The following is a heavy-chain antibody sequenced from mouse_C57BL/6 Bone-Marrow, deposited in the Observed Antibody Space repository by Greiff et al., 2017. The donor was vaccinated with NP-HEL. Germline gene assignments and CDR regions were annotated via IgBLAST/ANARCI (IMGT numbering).Heavy chain of an antibody. D-gene: IGHD1-1*01. V-gene: IGHV6-3*01. CDR1: GFTFSNYW. Sequence: EVKLMESGGGLVQPGGSMKLSCVASGFTFSNYWMNWVRQSPEKGLEWVAQIRLKSDNYATHYAESVKGRFTISRDDSKSSVYLQMNNLRAEDTGIYYCAAPITTVVADGYFDVWGTGTTVTVSS. J-gene: IGHJ1*03. CDR2: IRLKSDNYAT. CDR3: AAPITTVVADGYFDV.